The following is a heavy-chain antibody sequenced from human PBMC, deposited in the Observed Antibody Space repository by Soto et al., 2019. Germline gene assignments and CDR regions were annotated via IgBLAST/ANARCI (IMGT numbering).Heavy chain of an antibody. D-gene: IGHD2-21*01. CDR1: GFTFSSYS. J-gene: IGHJ3*02. CDR2: ISSDGDNK. Sequence: QVQLVESGGGVVQPGRSLRLSCAASGFTFSSYSMHWVRQAPGKGLEWVAFISSDGDNKHYADSVRGRVTISRDNSKNTLDLQMNSMRPEDTAIYYCAGEGNGDYDAFDIWGQGTMVTVSS. V-gene: IGHV3-30-3*01. CDR3: AGEGNGDYDAFDI.